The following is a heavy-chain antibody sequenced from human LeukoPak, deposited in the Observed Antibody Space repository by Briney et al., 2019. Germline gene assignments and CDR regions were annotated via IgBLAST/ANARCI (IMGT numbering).Heavy chain of an antibody. CDR2: IYHSGST. Sequence: SGTLSLTCAVSGGSISSSNWWSWVRQPPGKGLEWIGEIYHSGSTNYNPSLKSRVTISVDKSKNQFSLKLSSVTAADTAVYHCARDPQAGYSGHPTMFTGGDYWGQGTLVTVSS. CDR3: ARDPQAGYSGHPTMFTGGDY. V-gene: IGHV4-4*02. J-gene: IGHJ4*02. D-gene: IGHD5-12*01. CDR1: GGSISSSNW.